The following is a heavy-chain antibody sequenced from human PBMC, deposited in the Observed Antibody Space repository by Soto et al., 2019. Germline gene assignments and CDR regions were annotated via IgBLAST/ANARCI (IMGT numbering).Heavy chain of an antibody. D-gene: IGHD3-16*01. CDR1: GYTFDSNW. V-gene: IGHV5-51*01. Sequence: GESLKISCQTAGYTFDSNWIGWVRQMPGKGLEWMGIIYPGDSETRYSPSFQGQVTFSVDRSFKTACLQWRSLQASDTAMYYCARPLDSWGEPHYFDSWGQGTAVTVS. CDR2: IYPGDSET. CDR3: ARPLDSWGEPHYFDS. J-gene: IGHJ4*02.